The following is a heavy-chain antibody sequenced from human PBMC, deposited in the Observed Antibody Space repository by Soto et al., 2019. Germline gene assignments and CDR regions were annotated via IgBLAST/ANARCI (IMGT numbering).Heavy chain of an antibody. J-gene: IGHJ5*02. Sequence: QITLKESGPPLVKPTQTLTLTCTFSGISRTNTGVGVGWIRQHPGKALERLATIYGDDGKRYSPSLKSRITNTKDTSKNKVVLTMTNMDPAHTATYFCAHKTTSVTCWFDPWGQGTLVTVSS. V-gene: IGHV2-5*02. CDR3: AHKTTSVTCWFDP. CDR2: IYGDDGK. D-gene: IGHD4-17*01. CDR1: GISRTNTGVG.